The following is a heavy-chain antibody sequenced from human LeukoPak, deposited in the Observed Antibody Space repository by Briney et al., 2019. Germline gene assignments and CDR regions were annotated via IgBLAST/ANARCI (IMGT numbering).Heavy chain of an antibody. J-gene: IGHJ4*02. Sequence: SETLSLTCTVPGGSISSGGYYWSWLRQPPGEGLEWIGYIYYSGSTYYHPSLKSRVTISLDTSKNQFSLKLSSVTAADTAVYYCARVTTVTTSFHFDYWGQGTLVTVSS. CDR1: GGSISSGGYY. D-gene: IGHD4-17*01. V-gene: IGHV4-30-4*01. CDR3: ARVTTVTTSFHFDY. CDR2: IYYSGST.